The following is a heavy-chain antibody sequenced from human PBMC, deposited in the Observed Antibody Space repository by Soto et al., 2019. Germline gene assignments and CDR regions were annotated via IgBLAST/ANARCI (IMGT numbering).Heavy chain of an antibody. J-gene: IGHJ4*02. CDR1: GATYSNSA. Sequence: QVQLVQSGAEVKKPGSSVKVSCKASGATYSNSAISLLLQAPAQGLEWMGGINPILGIPDYAHKFQGRVTITADESTNTVYMDLGSLRSEDTALYFCARGGVDVVATSAFDYWGQGTLVTVSS. D-gene: IGHD5-12*01. V-gene: IGHV1-69*10. CDR2: INPILGIP. CDR3: ARGGVDVVATSAFDY.